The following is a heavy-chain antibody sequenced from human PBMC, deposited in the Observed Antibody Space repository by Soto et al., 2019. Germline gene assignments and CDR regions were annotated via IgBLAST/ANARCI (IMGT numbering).Heavy chain of an antibody. CDR3: ARWDYGVYSRFDY. D-gene: IGHD4-17*01. CDR2: MNPNSGNT. Sequence: QVQLVQSGTEVKKPGASVKVSCKASGYTFTSHDINWVRQATGQGLEWMGWMNPNSGNTGYAQKFQGRVTXTXNXXISTAYMELSSLRSEDTAVYYCARWDYGVYSRFDYWGQGTLVTVSS. J-gene: IGHJ4*02. CDR1: GYTFTSHD. V-gene: IGHV1-8*01.